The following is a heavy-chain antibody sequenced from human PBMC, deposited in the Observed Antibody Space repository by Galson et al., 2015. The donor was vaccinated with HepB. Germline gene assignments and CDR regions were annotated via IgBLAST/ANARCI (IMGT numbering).Heavy chain of an antibody. CDR3: ARAVGATTFDY. J-gene: IGHJ4*02. Sequence: SVKVSCKASGGTSSSYSINWVRQAPGQGLEWMGGIIPVFGTANYAQKFQGRVTITADKSTSTAYMEVSSLRSEDTAIYYCARAVGATTFDYWGQGTLVTVSS. CDR1: GGTSSSYS. V-gene: IGHV1-69*06. D-gene: IGHD1-26*01. CDR2: IIPVFGTA.